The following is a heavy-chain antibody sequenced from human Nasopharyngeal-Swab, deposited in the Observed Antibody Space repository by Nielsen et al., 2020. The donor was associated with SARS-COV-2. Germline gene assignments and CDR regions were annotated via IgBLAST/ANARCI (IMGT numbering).Heavy chain of an antibody. CDR3: AREQIYYGSGSYYPNWFDP. CDR2: INHSGST. Sequence: SETLSLTCAAYGGSFSGYYWSWIRQPPGKGLEWIGEINHSGSTNYNPSLKSRVTISVDTSKNQFSLKLSSVTAADTAVYYCAREQIYYGSGSYYPNWFDPWGQGTLVTVSS. J-gene: IGHJ5*02. CDR1: GGSFSGYY. V-gene: IGHV4-34*01. D-gene: IGHD3-10*01.